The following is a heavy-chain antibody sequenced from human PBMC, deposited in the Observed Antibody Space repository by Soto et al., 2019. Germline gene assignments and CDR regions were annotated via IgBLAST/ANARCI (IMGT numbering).Heavy chain of an antibody. D-gene: IGHD6-19*01. V-gene: IGHV4-39*01. Sequence: SETLSLTCTVSGGSISSSSYYWGWIRQPPGKGLEWIGSIYYSGSTYYNPSLKSRVTISVDTSKNQFSLKLTSVTAADTALYYCARHWWSSGSYLVFDSWGQGTLVTVSS. CDR3: ARHWWSSGSYLVFDS. CDR1: GGSISSSSYY. J-gene: IGHJ4*02. CDR2: IYYSGST.